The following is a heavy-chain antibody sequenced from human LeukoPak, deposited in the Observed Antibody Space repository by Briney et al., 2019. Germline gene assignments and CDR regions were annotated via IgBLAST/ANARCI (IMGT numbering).Heavy chain of an antibody. CDR2: INSDGSST. Sequence: GGSLRLSCAASGLTFSSYWMHWVRQAPGKGLVWVSRINSDGSSTSYADSVKGRFTISRDNAKNTLYLQMNSLRAEDTAVYYCARAPVGATCFDYWGQGTLVTVSS. V-gene: IGHV3-74*01. CDR3: ARAPVGATCFDY. J-gene: IGHJ4*02. D-gene: IGHD1-26*01. CDR1: GLTFSSYW.